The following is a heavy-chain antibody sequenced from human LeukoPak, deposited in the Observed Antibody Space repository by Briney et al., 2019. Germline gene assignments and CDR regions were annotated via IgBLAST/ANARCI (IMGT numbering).Heavy chain of an antibody. V-gene: IGHV3-30-3*01. CDR2: ISYDGSNK. CDR1: GFPLISYA. J-gene: IGHJ4*02. Sequence: TGGSLRPSCAAPGFPLISYAMPWVRQPPGKGLGWVAVISYDGSNKYYTASVTGRSTIYTDKSKHTMYQQMTSLRAENTAMYYCTRGGAWAEIWFCERRFDYWGQGTLVTVSS. CDR3: TRGGAWAEIWFCERRFDY. D-gene: IGHD3-10*01.